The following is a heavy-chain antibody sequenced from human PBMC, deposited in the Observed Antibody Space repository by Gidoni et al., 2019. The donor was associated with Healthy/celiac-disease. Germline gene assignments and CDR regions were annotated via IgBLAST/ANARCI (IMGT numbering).Heavy chain of an antibody. Sequence: QVQLVQSGAEVKKPGASVKVSCTVSGYTLTELSMHWVRQAPGKGLEWMGGFDPEEGETIYAQKCQGRVTMTEDTSTDTAYMELSSLRSEDTAVYYCATQEGGFDAFDIWGQGTMVTVSS. J-gene: IGHJ3*02. D-gene: IGHD1-26*01. CDR3: ATQEGGFDAFDI. V-gene: IGHV1-24*01. CDR1: GYTLTELS. CDR2: FDPEEGET.